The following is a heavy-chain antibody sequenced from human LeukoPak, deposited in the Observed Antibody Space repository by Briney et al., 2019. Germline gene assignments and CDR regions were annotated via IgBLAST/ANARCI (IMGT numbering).Heavy chain of an antibody. D-gene: IGHD3-9*01. Sequence: GASVKVSCKASGYTFTGYYMHWVRQAPGQGLEWMGWINPNSGGTNSAQKFQGRVTMTTDTSTSTAYMELRSLRSDDTAVYYCARVGDILTGYPYYFDYWGQGTLVTVSS. CDR2: INPNSGGT. CDR3: ARVGDILTGYPYYFDY. CDR1: GYTFTGYY. J-gene: IGHJ4*02. V-gene: IGHV1-2*02.